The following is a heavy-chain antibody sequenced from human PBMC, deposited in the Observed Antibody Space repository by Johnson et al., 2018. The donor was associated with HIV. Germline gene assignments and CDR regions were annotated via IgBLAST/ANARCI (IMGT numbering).Heavy chain of an antibody. CDR1: RFTFDDYA. CDR3: AKVLATTEYSSSSWSDAFDI. V-gene: IGHV3-9*01. Sequence: VQLVESGGVVVHPGGSLRLSCETSRFTFDDYAMHWVRQAPGKGLEWVSGISLNSGSIGYADSVKGLFTISRDNSKNSLYLQMNSLRAEDTALYYCAKVLATTEYSSSSWSDAFDIWGQGTMVTVSS. CDR2: ISLNSGSI. J-gene: IGHJ3*02. D-gene: IGHD6-6*01.